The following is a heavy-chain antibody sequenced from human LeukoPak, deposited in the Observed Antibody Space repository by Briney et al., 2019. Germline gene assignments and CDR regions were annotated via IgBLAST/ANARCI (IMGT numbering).Heavy chain of an antibody. CDR1: GFTFGDYS. CDR2: ISSSSTNI. J-gene: IGHJ4*02. Sequence: PGGSLRLSCAASGFTFGDYSTNWVRQAPGKGLEWVSYISSSSTNIYYADSVKGRFTISRDNAKNSLYLQMNSLRAEDTGVYYCARDGGRGPFDYWGQGTLVTVSS. V-gene: IGHV3-48*04. CDR3: ARDGGRGPFDY. D-gene: IGHD2-15*01.